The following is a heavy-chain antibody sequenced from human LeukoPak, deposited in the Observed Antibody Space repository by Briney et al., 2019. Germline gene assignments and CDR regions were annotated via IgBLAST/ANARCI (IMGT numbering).Heavy chain of an antibody. D-gene: IGHD1-26*01. CDR3: ARDLGKWEPQDY. Sequence: GGSLRLSCVASGFTVSSYWMSWVRQAPGKGLEWVANIKQDGSEKYYVDSVKGRFTISRDNAKNSLYVQMNSLRAEDTAVYYCARDLGKWEPQDYWGQGTPVTVSS. V-gene: IGHV3-7*01. J-gene: IGHJ4*02. CDR1: GFTVSSYW. CDR2: IKQDGSEK.